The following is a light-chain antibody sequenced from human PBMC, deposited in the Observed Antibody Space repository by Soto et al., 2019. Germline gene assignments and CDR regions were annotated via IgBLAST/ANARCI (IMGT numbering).Light chain of an antibody. V-gene: IGKV1-39*01. Sequence: DIQMTQSPSSLSASVGDRFTITCWASQSISTYLNWYQQKPGKAPKLLIYDASSLQSGVPSSFSGTGYGKDLNLNISSLQPEDFVTYYCQQSYSSPRTFGPGTQVDIK. CDR2: DAS. CDR1: QSISTY. J-gene: IGKJ1*01. CDR3: QQSYSSPRT.